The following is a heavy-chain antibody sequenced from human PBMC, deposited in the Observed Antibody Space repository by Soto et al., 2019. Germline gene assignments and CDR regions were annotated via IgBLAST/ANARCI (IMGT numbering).Heavy chain of an antibody. CDR1: GGSFIGYY. CDR3: AREGIDYDSSGLDY. D-gene: IGHD3-22*01. Sequence: SETLSLTCAVYGGSFIGYYWSWFRQPPGKGLEWIGEINHSGSTNYNPSLKSRVTISVDTSKNQFSLKLSSVTAADTAVYYCAREGIDYDSSGLDYWGQGTLVTVSS. V-gene: IGHV4-34*01. CDR2: INHSGST. J-gene: IGHJ4*02.